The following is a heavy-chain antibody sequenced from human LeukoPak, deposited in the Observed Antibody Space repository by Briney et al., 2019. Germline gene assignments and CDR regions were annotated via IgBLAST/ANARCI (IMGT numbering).Heavy chain of an antibody. V-gene: IGHV1-46*01. D-gene: IGHD3-16*02. CDR1: GYTFTSYY. CDR2: INPSGGST. CDR3: AREGGVIVPNRHDAFDI. J-gene: IGHJ3*02. Sequence: ASVKVSRKASGYTFTSYYMHWVRQAPGQGLKWMGIINPSGGSTSYAQKFQGRVTMTRDMSTSTVYMELSSLRSEDTAVYYCAREGGVIVPNRHDAFDIWGQGAMVTVSS.